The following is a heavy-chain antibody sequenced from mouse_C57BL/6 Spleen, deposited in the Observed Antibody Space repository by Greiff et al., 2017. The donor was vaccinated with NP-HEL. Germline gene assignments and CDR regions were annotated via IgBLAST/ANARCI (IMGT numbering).Heavy chain of an antibody. J-gene: IGHJ4*01. CDR1: GYTFTSYW. CDR2: IHPNSGST. D-gene: IGHD1-1*01. CDR3: AGDYGSRGMDY. Sequence: QVQLQQPGAELVKPGASVKLSCKASGYTFTSYWMHWVKQRPGQGLEWIGMIHPNSGSTNYNEKFKSKATLTVDKSSSTAYMQLSSLTSEDSAVYYCAGDYGSRGMDYWGQGTSVTVSS. V-gene: IGHV1-64*01.